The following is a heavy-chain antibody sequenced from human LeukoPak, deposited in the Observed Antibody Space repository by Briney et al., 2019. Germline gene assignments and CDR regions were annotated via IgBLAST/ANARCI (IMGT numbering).Heavy chain of an antibody. D-gene: IGHD3-3*01. Sequence: ASVKVSCKASGYSFTNFAIHWVRQAPGQRLEWMGWINAGNGNTKYSQKFQGRVTITRDTSASTAYMELSSLRSEDTAVYYCAREGHDFWSGYYDYWGQGTLVTVSS. CDR3: AREGHDFWSGYYDY. J-gene: IGHJ4*02. CDR2: INAGNGNT. CDR1: GYSFTNFA. V-gene: IGHV1-3*01.